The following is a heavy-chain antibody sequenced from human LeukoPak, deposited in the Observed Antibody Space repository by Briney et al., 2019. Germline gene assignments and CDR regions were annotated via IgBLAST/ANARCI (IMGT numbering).Heavy chain of an antibody. Sequence: PGGSLRLSCAASGFTFSTYTMNWVRQAPGEGLQWVSGVGQDGRSTHYADSVKGRFTISRDNSKNTLYLHMSSLGAEDTAVYYCAKDRVPDGVWSFDYWGQGSLVIVSS. CDR3: AKDRVPDGVWSFDY. CDR1: GFTFSTYT. V-gene: IGHV3-23*01. D-gene: IGHD2-8*02. CDR2: VGQDGRST. J-gene: IGHJ4*02.